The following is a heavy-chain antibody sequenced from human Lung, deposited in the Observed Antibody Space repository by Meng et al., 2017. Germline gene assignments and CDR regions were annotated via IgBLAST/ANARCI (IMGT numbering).Heavy chain of an antibody. J-gene: IGHJ4*02. Sequence: GESLKISCAASGFTFSSYNMHWVRQTPGEGLVWVSRINTDASSTTYADTVKGRSTISRDDAKNTVYLQKNSLRDEDTAVYYCARDADWVIFDHWGQGAQVTVSS. V-gene: IGHV3-74*03. D-gene: IGHD3-9*01. CDR1: GFTFSSYN. CDR2: INTDASST. CDR3: ARDADWVIFDH.